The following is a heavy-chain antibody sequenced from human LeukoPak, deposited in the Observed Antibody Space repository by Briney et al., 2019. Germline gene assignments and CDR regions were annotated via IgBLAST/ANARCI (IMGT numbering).Heavy chain of an antibody. CDR3: ARGGGVLRYFDWSAY. J-gene: IGHJ4*02. CDR1: GYTFTSYG. CDR2: ISAYNGNT. D-gene: IGHD3-9*01. Sequence: GASVKVSCKASGYTFTSYGISWVRQAPGQGLEWMGLISAYNGNTNYAQKLKGRVTMTTDTSTSTAYLELRSLRSDDTAVYYCARGGGVLRYFDWSAYWGQGTLVTVSS. V-gene: IGHV1-18*01.